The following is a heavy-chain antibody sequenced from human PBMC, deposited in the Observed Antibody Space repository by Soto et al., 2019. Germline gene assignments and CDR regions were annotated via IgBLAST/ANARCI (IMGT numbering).Heavy chain of an antibody. D-gene: IGHD3-10*01. CDR2: TYYRSKWFH. V-gene: IGHV6-1*01. Sequence: QGQLQQSGPGLVKPSQTLSLTCAISGDSVSSDITSWNWIRQSPSRGLEWLGRTYYRSKWFHDYAASVKSRITINPDTSKNQFSLELNSRTPEGTAVYYCARGNALDVWGQGTVVTVSS. CDR3: ARGNALDV. J-gene: IGHJ3*01. CDR1: GDSVSSDITS.